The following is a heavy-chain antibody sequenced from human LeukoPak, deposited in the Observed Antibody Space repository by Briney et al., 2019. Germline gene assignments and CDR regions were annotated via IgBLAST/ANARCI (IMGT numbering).Heavy chain of an antibody. V-gene: IGHV4-4*07. CDR3: ARDSNYYDSSDYSGEGFDP. CDR2: IYASGNT. J-gene: IGHJ5*02. D-gene: IGHD3-22*01. Sequence: PSETLSLTCTVSGGSISSYYWSWVRQPAGKGLEWIGRIYASGNTNYNPSLKGRVTMTVDTSKNQFSLNLSSVTAADTALYYCARDSNYYDSSDYSGEGFDPWGQGTLVTVSS. CDR1: GGSISSYY.